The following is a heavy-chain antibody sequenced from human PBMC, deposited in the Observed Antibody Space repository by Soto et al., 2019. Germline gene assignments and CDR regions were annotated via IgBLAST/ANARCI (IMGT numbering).Heavy chain of an antibody. J-gene: IGHJ4*02. CDR2: ISYGGTT. V-gene: IGHV4-31*03. CDR1: GGSMNSGGYC. Sequence: QVQLQESGPGLVKPSQTLSLTCTVSGGSMNSGGYCWSWIRQHPGEGLEWIGCISYGGTTSYNPSLKSRVIISVDTSKNQFSLKLPSVTAAHTAVYYCSRGILVWGQGTLITVSS. CDR3: SRGILV. D-gene: IGHD2-15*01.